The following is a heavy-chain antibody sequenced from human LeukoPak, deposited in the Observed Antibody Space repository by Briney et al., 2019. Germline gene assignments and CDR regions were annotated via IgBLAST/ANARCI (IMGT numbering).Heavy chain of an antibody. D-gene: IGHD3-10*01. CDR3: IWFGEHLHTTLDS. CDR2: ISGSGGDT. CDR1: GFTFSNYA. Sequence: PGGSLRLSCAASGFTFSNYAMSWFRQAPEKGLEWVSHISGSGGDTYYADSVKGRFTISRDNSKNTLFLQMNSLRAVDTALYYCIWFGEHLHTTLDSWGQGTLVTVSS. J-gene: IGHJ4*02. V-gene: IGHV3-23*01.